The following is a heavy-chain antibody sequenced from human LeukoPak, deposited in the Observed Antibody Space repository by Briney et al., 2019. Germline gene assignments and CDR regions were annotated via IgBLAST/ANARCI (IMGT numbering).Heavy chain of an antibody. V-gene: IGHV3-30-3*01. CDR3: ARSTPGDYTLHLIDS. J-gene: IGHJ4*02. Sequence: GGSLRLSCVASGFTFSSDAMHWVRQAPGKGLEWVAVISHDGTNKYYADSVKGRFTISRDNSKSTLYLQMNSLRAEDTAVYYCARSTPGDYTLHLIDSWGQGTLVTVSS. D-gene: IGHD3-3*01. CDR1: GFTFSSDA. CDR2: ISHDGTNK.